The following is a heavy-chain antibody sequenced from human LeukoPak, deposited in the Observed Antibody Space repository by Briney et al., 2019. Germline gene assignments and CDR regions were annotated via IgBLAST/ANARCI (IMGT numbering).Heavy chain of an antibody. CDR2: FRSKAYGGTT. CDR1: GYPLGDYA. Sequence: GGSLRLSCTASGYPLGDYAMTWVPKAPGKGLEWVGFFRSKAYGGTTAFAASVKSRFIISRDDSKSIAYLQMNSLKTEDTAVYYCTAYDPSDYYGMDVWGQGTTVTVS. V-gene: IGHV3-49*04. J-gene: IGHJ6*02. CDR3: TAYDPSDYYGMDV. D-gene: IGHD5-12*01.